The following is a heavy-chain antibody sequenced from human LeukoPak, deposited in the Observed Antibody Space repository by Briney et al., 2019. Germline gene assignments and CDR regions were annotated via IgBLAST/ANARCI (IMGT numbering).Heavy chain of an antibody. D-gene: IGHD2-21*02. J-gene: IGHJ6*02. CDR1: GGSVSSGNYY. CDR3: ARDFRIYCGGDCYSPYYYGMDV. V-gene: IGHV4-61*01. Sequence: MSSETLSLTCTVSGGSVSSGNYYWGWIRQPPGKGLEWIGYIYYSGSTNYNPSLKSRVTISVDTSKNQFSLKLSSVTAADTAVYYCARDFRIYCGGDCYSPYYYGMDVWGQGTTVTVSS. CDR2: IYYSGST.